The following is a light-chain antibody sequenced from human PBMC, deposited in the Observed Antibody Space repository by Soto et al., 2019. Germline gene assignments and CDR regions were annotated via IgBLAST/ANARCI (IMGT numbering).Light chain of an antibody. CDR1: QTISTW. CDR3: QQYNSYWT. J-gene: IGKJ1*01. CDR2: KAS. Sequence: DIQMTQSPSTLSASVGDRVTITCRASQTISTWLAWYQQKPGKAPKLLIYKASSLESGVPSRFSGSGSGTVFTLTISGLQPDDFATYYCQQYNSYWTFGQGTRVEVK. V-gene: IGKV1-5*03.